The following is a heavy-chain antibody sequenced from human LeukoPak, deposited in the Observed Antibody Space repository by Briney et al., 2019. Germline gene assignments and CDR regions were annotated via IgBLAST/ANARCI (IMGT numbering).Heavy chain of an antibody. Sequence: ASVKVSCEASGFTSTGYSMHWVRQAPGQGLEWVGWISAVNGITNYAQKVQDRINVTTDTSSSTAYMELTSLTSDDTAVYYCARDRYGSGSWWDSWGQGTLVVVSS. D-gene: IGHD3-10*01. CDR3: ARDRYGSGSWWDS. CDR2: ISAVNGIT. J-gene: IGHJ5*02. CDR1: GFTSTGYS. V-gene: IGHV1-18*04.